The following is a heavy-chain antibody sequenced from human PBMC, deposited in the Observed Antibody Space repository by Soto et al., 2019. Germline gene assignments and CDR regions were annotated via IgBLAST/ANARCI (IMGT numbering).Heavy chain of an antibody. D-gene: IGHD5-12*01. CDR2: VYYNGNT. V-gene: IGHV4-39*02. CDR1: GGSISGSSYY. CDR3: ARECTVATIGGRMDV. Sequence: QLQLQESGPGLMKPSETLSLTCTVSGGSISGSSYYWGWIRQPPGKGLEWIGSVYYNGNTYYDPSLKSRVTISVDTSRNQFSLKLSSVTAADTAVYYCARECTVATIGGRMDVWGQATTVTVSS. J-gene: IGHJ6*02.